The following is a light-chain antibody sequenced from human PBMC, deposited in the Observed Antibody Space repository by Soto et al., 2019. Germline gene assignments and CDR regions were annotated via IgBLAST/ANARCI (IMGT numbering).Light chain of an antibody. CDR1: SGHSSYI. J-gene: IGLJ2*01. CDR2: LEGSGSY. CDR3: ETWDGNTRV. Sequence: QLVLTQPSSASASLGSSVKLTCTLSSGHSSYIIAWHQQQPGKAPRYLMKLEGSGSYNKGSGVPGRFSGSSSGADRYLTFAILRFEDEANYYCETWDGNTRVFGGGTKLTVL. V-gene: IGLV4-60*02.